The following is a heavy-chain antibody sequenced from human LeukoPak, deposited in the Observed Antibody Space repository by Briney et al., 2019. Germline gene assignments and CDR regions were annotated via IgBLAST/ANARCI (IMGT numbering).Heavy chain of an antibody. Sequence: GSSVKASCKASGGTFSSYAISWVRQAPGQGLEWMGGIIPIFGTANYAQKFQGRVTITADESTSTAYMELSSLRSEDTAVYYCARSGARGYSYGYGFDYWGQGTLVTVSS. D-gene: IGHD5-18*01. CDR2: IIPIFGTA. CDR3: ARSGARGYSYGYGFDY. CDR1: GGTFSSYA. V-gene: IGHV1-69*01. J-gene: IGHJ4*02.